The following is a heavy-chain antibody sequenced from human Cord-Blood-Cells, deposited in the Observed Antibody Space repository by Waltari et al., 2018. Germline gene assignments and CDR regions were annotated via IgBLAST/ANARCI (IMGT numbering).Heavy chain of an antibody. V-gene: IGHV3-23*01. CDR1: GFTFSSYA. D-gene: IGHD3-22*01. CDR2: LSGSGGST. J-gene: IGHJ4*02. Sequence: EVQLLESGGGLVQPGGSLRLSCAASGFTFSSYAMSWVRQAPGKGLEWVSALSGSGGSTYYADSVKGRFTISRDNSKNTLYLQMNSLRAEDTAVYYCAPLIGDSSGYYFDYWGQGTLVTVSS. CDR3: APLIGDSSGYYFDY.